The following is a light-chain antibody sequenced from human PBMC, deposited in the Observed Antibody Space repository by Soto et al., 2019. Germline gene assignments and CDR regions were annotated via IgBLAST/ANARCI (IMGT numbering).Light chain of an antibody. CDR3: SSYTSSSTYWV. CDR1: SSDVGGYNY. V-gene: IGLV2-14*01. J-gene: IGLJ3*02. CDR2: EVS. Sequence: QPVLTQPASVSGSPGQSITISCTGISSDVGGYNYVSWYQQHPGKAPKLMIYEVSNRPSGVSNRFSGSKSGNTASLTISGLQAEDEADYYCSSYTSSSTYWVFGGGTKLTVL.